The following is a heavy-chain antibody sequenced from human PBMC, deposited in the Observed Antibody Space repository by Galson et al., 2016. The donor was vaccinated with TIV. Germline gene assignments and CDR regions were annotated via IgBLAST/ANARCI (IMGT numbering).Heavy chain of an antibody. D-gene: IGHD4-17*01. CDR1: GYTLTSYD. CDR2: MNPNSGNT. Sequence: SVKVSCKASGYTLTSYDINWVRQATGQGLEWMGWMNPNSGNTGDAQKFRGRVTMTRNTSVRTAYMELSSLRSEDTAVYYGARSGDYGDYWCQGTLVTVSS. J-gene: IGHJ4*02. V-gene: IGHV1-8*02. CDR3: ARSGDYGDY.